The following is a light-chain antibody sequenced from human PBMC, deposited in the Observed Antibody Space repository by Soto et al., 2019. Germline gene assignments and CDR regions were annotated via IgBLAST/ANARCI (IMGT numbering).Light chain of an antibody. CDR3: QQRSNWPVG. J-gene: IGKJ1*01. V-gene: IGKV3-11*01. CDR1: QSVSSY. Sequence: EIVLTQSPATLSLSPGERATLSCRASQSVSSYLAWYQQKHGQAPRLLIYDASNRATGIPARFSGSGSGTDFTLTISRLEPEDFAVYYCQQRSNWPVGFGQGTKVEIK. CDR2: DAS.